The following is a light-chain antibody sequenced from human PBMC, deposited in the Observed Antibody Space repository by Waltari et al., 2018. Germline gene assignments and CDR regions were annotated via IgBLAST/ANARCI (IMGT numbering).Light chain of an antibody. Sequence: EVELTQSPATLSVSPGERATLSCRASQTISDNLAWYQQKPGQAPRLLIWGASSRAPGIPDRVSGSGFGTEFTRTISRLESDDFAVYYCKQYRLSFGGGTKVDIK. CDR1: QTISDN. CDR2: GAS. CDR3: KQYRLS. J-gene: IGKJ4*01. V-gene: IGKV3-15*01.